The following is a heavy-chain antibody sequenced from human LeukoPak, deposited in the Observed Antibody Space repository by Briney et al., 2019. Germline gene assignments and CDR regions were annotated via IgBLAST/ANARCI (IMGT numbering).Heavy chain of an antibody. J-gene: IGHJ3*02. CDR3: AVFYDFWSGYNPDAFDI. CDR1: GGSFSGYY. D-gene: IGHD3-3*01. CDR2: INHSGST. Sequence: ASETLSLTCAVYGGSFSGYYWSWIRQPPGKGLEWIGEINHSGSTNYNPSLKSRVTISVDTSKNQFSLKLSSVTAADTAVYYCAVFYDFWSGYNPDAFDIWGQGTMVTVSS. V-gene: IGHV4-34*01.